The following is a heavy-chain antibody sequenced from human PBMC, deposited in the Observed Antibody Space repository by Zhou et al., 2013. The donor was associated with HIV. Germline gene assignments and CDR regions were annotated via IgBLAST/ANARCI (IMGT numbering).Heavy chain of an antibody. V-gene: IGHV1-69*05. Sequence: QVPLVQSAAEVKRPGSSVRISCRAAGGTFNSYVVFWVRQAPGQGLEWMGGIIPMFGTTKFAQKFLGRVTISTDESTSTAYLELNNLTYEDMAVYYCAADYLNYRGYYFYMDVWGKGTAVIVS. J-gene: IGHJ6*03. D-gene: IGHD3-10*01. CDR2: IIPMFGTT. CDR3: AADYLNYRGYYFYMDV. CDR1: GGTFNSYV.